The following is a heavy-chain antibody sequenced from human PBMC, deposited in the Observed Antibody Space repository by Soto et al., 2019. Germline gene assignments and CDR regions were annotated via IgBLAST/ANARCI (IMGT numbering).Heavy chain of an antibody. Sequence: QVQLQQWGAGLLKPSETLSLTCAVYGGSFSGYYWSWIRQPPGKGLEWIGEINHSGSTNYNPSLKSRVTLLVDTSKNQFSLKLSSVTAADTAVYYCARGPSYDFWSGYSYYYGMDVWGQGTTVTVSS. V-gene: IGHV4-34*01. J-gene: IGHJ6*02. CDR1: GGSFSGYY. D-gene: IGHD3-3*01. CDR2: INHSGST. CDR3: ARGPSYDFWSGYSYYYGMDV.